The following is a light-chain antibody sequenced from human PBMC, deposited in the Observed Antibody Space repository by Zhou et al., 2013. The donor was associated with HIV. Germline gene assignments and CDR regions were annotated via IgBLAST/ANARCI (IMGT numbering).Light chain of an antibody. CDR2: DVS. CDR1: SSDVGGYNY. CDR3: SSYTSISTLV. J-gene: IGLJ3*02. Sequence: QSALTQPASVSGSPGQSITISCTGTSSDVGGYNYVSWYQLHPGKAPKLMIYDVSKRPSGVSNRFSGSKSGNTASLTISGLQAEDEADYYCSSYTSISTLVFGGGTKLTVL. V-gene: IGLV2-14*03.